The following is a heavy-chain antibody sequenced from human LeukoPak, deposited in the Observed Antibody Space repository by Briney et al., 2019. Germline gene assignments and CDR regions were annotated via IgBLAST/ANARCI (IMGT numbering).Heavy chain of an antibody. CDR3: ARDLTGDSSHDY. J-gene: IGHJ4*02. D-gene: IGHD3-22*01. V-gene: IGHV3-11*04. CDR2: ISSSGSTI. CDR1: GFTFSDYY. Sequence: GGSLRLSCAASGFTFSDYYMSWIRQAPGKGPEWVSYISSSGSTIYYADSVKGRFTISRDNAKNSLYLQMNSLRAEGTAVYYCARDLTGDSSHDYWGQGTLVTVSS.